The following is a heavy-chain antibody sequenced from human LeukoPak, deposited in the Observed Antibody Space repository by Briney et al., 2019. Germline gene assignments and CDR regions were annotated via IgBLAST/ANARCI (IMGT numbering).Heavy chain of an antibody. CDR2: ISSSGSTI. J-gene: IGHJ4*02. CDR1: GFTFSSYE. Sequence: GGSLRLSCAASGFTFSSYEMNWVRQAPGKGLEWVSYISSSGSTIYYADSVKGRFTISRDDAMNSLYLQMNGLRAEDTAVYYCARGSHGADYWGQGTLVTVSS. CDR3: ARGSHGADY. V-gene: IGHV3-48*03.